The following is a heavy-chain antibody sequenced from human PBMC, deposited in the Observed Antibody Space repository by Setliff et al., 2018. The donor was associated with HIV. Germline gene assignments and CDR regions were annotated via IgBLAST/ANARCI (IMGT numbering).Heavy chain of an antibody. D-gene: IGHD3-22*01. CDR1: GDSISSYF. CDR3: ARHGITKIVVATPDTIDY. CDR2: RSTTGST. Sequence: PSETLSLTCTVSGDSISSYFWSWIRQSPGKGLEWIGFRSTTGSTNYNPSLRSRVTISVDTSKNQFSLRLTSVTAADTAVYYCARHGITKIVVATPDTIDYWGQGTLVTVSS. J-gene: IGHJ4*02. V-gene: IGHV4-4*09.